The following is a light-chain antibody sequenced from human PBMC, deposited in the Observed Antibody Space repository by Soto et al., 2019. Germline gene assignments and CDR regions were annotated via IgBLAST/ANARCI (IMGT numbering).Light chain of an antibody. Sequence: EIVLTQYPATLSLSPGERATLSCRASQSVSSYLAWYQQKPGQAPRLLIYDASNRATGIPARFSGSGSGTDFTLTISSLEPEDFAFYYWQQRSNWLTFGGGTKLEIK. CDR2: DAS. J-gene: IGKJ4*01. CDR1: QSVSSY. V-gene: IGKV3-11*01. CDR3: QQRSNWLT.